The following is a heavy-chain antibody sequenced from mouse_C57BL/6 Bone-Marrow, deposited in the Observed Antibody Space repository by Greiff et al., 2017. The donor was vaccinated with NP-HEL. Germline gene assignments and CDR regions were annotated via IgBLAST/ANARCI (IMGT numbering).Heavy chain of an antibody. D-gene: IGHD1-1*01. Sequence: VQLQESGAELVRPGASVKLSCKASGYTFTSYGISWVQQRPGQGLEWIGEIYPRGGNTYYHEKFKGQSTLTADKSYSTAYMELRRLTSEDSAVYFGERARTTVVAHGYFDVGGTGTTVTVTS. CDR1: GYTFTSYG. CDR2: IYPRGGNT. CDR3: ERARTTVVAHGYFDV. J-gene: IGHJ1*03. V-gene: IGHV1-81*01.